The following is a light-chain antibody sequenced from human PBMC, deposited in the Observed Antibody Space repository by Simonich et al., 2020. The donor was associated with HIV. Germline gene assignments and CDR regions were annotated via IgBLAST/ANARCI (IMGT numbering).Light chain of an antibody. Sequence: DIVMTQSPDSLAVSLGERANINRKSSQSVLYSSNNKNYLAWYQQKQGQPPKLLSYWAPTRESWVPDRFSGSGSGTDFTLTISSLQAEDVAVYYCQQYYSSPLTFGGGTKVEIK. CDR3: QQYYSSPLT. CDR1: QSVLYSSNNKNY. V-gene: IGKV4-1*01. J-gene: IGKJ4*01. CDR2: WAP.